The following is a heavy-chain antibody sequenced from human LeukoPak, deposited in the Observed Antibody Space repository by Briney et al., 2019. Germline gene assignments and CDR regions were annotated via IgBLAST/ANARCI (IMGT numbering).Heavy chain of an antibody. CDR1: GFTFSSYA. J-gene: IGHJ2*01. V-gene: IGHV3-64*02. D-gene: IGHD1-26*01. Sequence: GGSLRLSCASSGFTFSSYAMHWVRQAAGKGPEHVSAISSKWGFTYYADSVKGRFTISRDNSKNTMYLQMGSLRGEDMAVYYCARWRPIEYFDIWGRGTLVTVSS. CDR2: ISSKWGFT. CDR3: ARWRPIEYFDI.